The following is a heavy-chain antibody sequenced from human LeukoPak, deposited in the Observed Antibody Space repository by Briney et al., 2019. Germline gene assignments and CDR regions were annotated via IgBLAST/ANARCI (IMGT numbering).Heavy chain of an antibody. CDR3: ARALPTRSRNNWFDP. Sequence: ASVKVSCKASGYTFTSYDINWVRQATGQGLEWMGWMNPNSGNTGYAQKFQGRVTMTRNTSISTAYMELSSLRSEDTAVYYCARALPTRSRNNWFDPWGQGTLVTVSS. D-gene: IGHD4-11*01. CDR1: GYTFTSYD. CDR2: MNPNSGNT. V-gene: IGHV1-8*01. J-gene: IGHJ5*02.